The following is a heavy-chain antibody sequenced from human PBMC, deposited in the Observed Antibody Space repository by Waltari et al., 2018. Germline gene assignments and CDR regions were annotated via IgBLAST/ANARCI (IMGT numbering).Heavy chain of an antibody. D-gene: IGHD3-22*01. CDR2: MYFRGTH. V-gene: IGHV4-59*11. CDR1: GDSITSHF. J-gene: IGHJ3*02. Sequence: VQLQESGPGLVKPSETLSPSCDVSGDSITSHFWSWIRQAPGKGLEWIGYMYFRGTHNYNPSLKSRVTISIDTSKNHFSLNLRSVTAADTAIYYCARLPRGSVIIGAFDIWGQGTQVTVSS. CDR3: ARLPRGSVIIGAFDI.